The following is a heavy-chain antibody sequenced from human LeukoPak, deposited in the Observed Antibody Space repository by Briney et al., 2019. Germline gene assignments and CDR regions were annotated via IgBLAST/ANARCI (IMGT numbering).Heavy chain of an antibody. CDR1: GGSISSGY. J-gene: IGHJ6*03. V-gene: IGHV4-59*01. CDR2: IYYSGST. D-gene: IGHD3-3*02. CDR3: ARAFYPGYYSYMAV. Sequence: PSETLSLTCTVSGGSISSGYWSWIRQPPGKGLEWIGYIYYSGSTNYNPSLKSRVTISVDTSKNQFSLKLSSVTAADTAVYYCARAFYPGYYSYMAVWGKGTTVTVSS.